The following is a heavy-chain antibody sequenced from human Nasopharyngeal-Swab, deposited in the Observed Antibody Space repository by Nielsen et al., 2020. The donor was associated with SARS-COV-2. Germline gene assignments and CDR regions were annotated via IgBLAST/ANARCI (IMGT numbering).Heavy chain of an antibody. Sequence: SVKVSCKASGYTFTSYGISWVRQAPGQGLEGMGGIIPIFGTANYAQKFQGRVTITADKSTSTAYMELSSLRSEDTAVYYCATVKTYYYDSSGDRGDAFDIWGQGTMVTVSS. J-gene: IGHJ3*02. V-gene: IGHV1-69*06. CDR3: ATVKTYYYDSSGDRGDAFDI. CDR1: GYTFTSYG. CDR2: IIPIFGTA. D-gene: IGHD3-22*01.